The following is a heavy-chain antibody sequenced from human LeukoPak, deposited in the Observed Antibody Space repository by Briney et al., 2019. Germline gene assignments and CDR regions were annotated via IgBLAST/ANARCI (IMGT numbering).Heavy chain of an antibody. V-gene: IGHV4-61*01. Sequence: SETLSLTCTVSGGSVSSGSCYWSWIRQPPGKGLEWIGYIYYSGSTNYNPSLKSRVTISVDTSKNQFSLKLSSVTAADTAVYYCATVYSSWGWFDPWGQGTLVTVSP. CDR2: IYYSGST. CDR3: ATVYSSWGWFDP. D-gene: IGHD6-6*01. J-gene: IGHJ5*02. CDR1: GGSVSSGSCY.